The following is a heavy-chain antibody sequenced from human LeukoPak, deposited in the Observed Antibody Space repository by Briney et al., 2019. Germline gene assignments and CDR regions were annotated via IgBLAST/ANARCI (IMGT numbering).Heavy chain of an antibody. D-gene: IGHD4-17*01. CDR3: ARTTHDYGADY. CDR2: IDWDDDK. V-gene: IGHV2-70*17. J-gene: IGHJ4*02. Sequence: SGPALVKPTQTLTLTCTFSGFSLNTSGMCVSWIRQPPGKALKWLAGIDWDDDKFYSTSLKTRLTISKDPSKNQVVLTLTNMDPVDTATYYCARTTHDYGADYWGQGTLVTVSS. CDR1: GFSLNTSGMC.